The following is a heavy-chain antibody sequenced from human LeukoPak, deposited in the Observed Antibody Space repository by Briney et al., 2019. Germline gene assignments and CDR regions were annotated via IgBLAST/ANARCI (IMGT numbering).Heavy chain of an antibody. V-gene: IGHV1-18*01. CDR2: ISPDNGDT. J-gene: IGHJ4*02. CDR3: ASGSYYFDY. D-gene: IGHD3-10*01. CDR1: GYTFTSYG. Sequence: GASVKVSCKASGYTFTSYGISWVRLAPGQGLQWMGLISPDNGDTKSAQNLQGRVILTTDTSTSTAYMELRSLRSDDTAVYYCASGSYYFDYLGQGTLVTVSS.